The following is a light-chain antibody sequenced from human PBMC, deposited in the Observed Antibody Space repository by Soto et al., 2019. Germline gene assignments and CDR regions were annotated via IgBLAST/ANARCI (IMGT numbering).Light chain of an antibody. CDR2: AAS. Sequence: DIQMTQSPSSLSASVGDRVTITCRASQGIDNHLAWYQQKPGKAPKLLIYAASTLQSAVPSRFTGSGSGTDFTLTISSLQPEDSATYYCQKCKVAPFTFGGGTKVEI. V-gene: IGKV1-27*01. CDR3: QKCKVAPFT. J-gene: IGKJ4*01. CDR1: QGIDNH.